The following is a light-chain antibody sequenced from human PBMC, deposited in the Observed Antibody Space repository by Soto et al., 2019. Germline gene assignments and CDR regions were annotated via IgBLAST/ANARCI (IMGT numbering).Light chain of an antibody. CDR3: QQYSDNWS. V-gene: IGKV1-5*03. CDR1: QSISSW. J-gene: IGKJ1*01. Sequence: DIQMTQSPSTLSASVGDRVTITCRASQSISSWTAWYQQKPGTAPNLLIYKASTLQSGVPSRFSGSGSGTEFTLTISRLQPDDSATYYCQQYSDNWSFGQGTKVVIK. CDR2: KAS.